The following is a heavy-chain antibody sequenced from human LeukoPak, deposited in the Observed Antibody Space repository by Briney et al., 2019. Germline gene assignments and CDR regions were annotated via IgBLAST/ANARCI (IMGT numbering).Heavy chain of an antibody. CDR1: GGSISSGGYY. Sequence: SETLSLTCTVSGGSISSGGYYWSWIRQHPGKGLEWIGYTYYNPSLKSRVTISVDTSKNQFSLKLSSVTAADTAVYYCARGEGSLYYFDYWGQGTLVTVSS. J-gene: IGHJ4*02. CDR3: ARGEGSLYYFDY. V-gene: IGHV4-31*03. CDR2: TYY. D-gene: IGHD1-26*01.